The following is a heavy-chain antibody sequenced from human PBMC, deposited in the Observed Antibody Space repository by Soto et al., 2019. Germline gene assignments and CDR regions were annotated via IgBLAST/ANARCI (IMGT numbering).Heavy chain of an antibody. CDR1: GASIRDYY. D-gene: IGHD3-16*01. V-gene: IGHV4-30-4*02. CDR2: IFSSGTT. Sequence: PSETLSLTCTVSGASIRDYYWSCVRQAPGTGLEWMGYIFSSGTTYYNPSLKSRLTMSLDTSQNQFSLKLNSVTAADTAVYFFARVPSPFDFYYAMDVWGQGTTVTVSS. J-gene: IGHJ6*02. CDR3: ARVPSPFDFYYAMDV.